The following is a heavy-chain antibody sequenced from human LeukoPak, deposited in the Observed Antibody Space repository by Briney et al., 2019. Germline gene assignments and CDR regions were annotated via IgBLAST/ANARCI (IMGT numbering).Heavy chain of an antibody. V-gene: IGHV3-11*06. Sequence: GGSLRLSCAASGFTFSDYYMSWIRQAPGKGLEWVSYISSSSAYTDYADSVKGRFTISRDNAKNSLYLRMNSLRAEDTAVYYCAREGGLRLTTRYFDYWGQGTLVTVSS. D-gene: IGHD4-17*01. CDR3: AREGGLRLTTRYFDY. CDR2: ISSSSAYT. J-gene: IGHJ4*02. CDR1: GFTFSDYY.